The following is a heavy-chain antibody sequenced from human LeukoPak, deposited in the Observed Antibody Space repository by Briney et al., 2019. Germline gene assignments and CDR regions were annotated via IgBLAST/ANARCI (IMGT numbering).Heavy chain of an antibody. CDR1: GGSISSYY. J-gene: IGHJ4*02. CDR3: AVLYYYDSSGYFDY. V-gene: IGHV4-59*08. CDR2: IYYSVST. D-gene: IGHD3-22*01. Sequence: PSETLSLTCTVSGGSISSYYWSWIRQPPGKGLEWIGYIYYSVSTNYNPSLKSRVTISVDTSKNQFSLKLSSVTAADTAVYYCAVLYYYDSSGYFDYWGQGTLVSVSS.